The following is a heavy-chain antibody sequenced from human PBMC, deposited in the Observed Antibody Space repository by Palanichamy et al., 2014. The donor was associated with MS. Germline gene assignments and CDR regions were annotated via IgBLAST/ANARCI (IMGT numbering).Heavy chain of an antibody. CDR1: GFSFSNYA. J-gene: IGHJ4*02. Sequence: GGDLVQPGGSLRLSCAASGFSFSNYAMNWVRQAPGKGLEWVSAISSSGGSTHYADSVKGRFTISRDNSKNTLFLQMNSLRAEDTAVYYCAKVVPYDFWSGFYMGNWGQGTLVTVSS. D-gene: IGHD3-3*01. CDR3: AKVVPYDFWSGFYMGN. CDR2: ISSSGGST. V-gene: IGHV3-23*01.